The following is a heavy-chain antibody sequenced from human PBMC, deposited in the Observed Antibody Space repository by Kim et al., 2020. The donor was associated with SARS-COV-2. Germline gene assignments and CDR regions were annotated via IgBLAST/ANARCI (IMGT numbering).Heavy chain of an antibody. CDR2: INTNTGKP. Sequence: ASVKVSCKTSGYPFTRSALHWVRQAPGQGLELMGRINTNTGKPTYAQGFTGRFVFSLDTSVSTAYLEISGLKTEDSAVYFCAKDSGRDYYFDHWGQGALV. V-gene: IGHV7-4-1*02. J-gene: IGHJ4*02. D-gene: IGHD3-10*01. CDR1: GYPFTRSA. CDR3: AKDSGRDYYFDH.